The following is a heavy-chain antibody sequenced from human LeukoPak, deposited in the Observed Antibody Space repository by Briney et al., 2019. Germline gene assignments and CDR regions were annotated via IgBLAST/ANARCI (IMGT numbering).Heavy chain of an antibody. V-gene: IGHV3-7*01. CDR1: GFTFSSYW. Sequence: GGSLRLSCAASGFTFSSYWMSWVRQAPGKGLEWVANMKYDGSEIYYVDSVKGRFTISRDNAMNSLFLQMNSLRAEDTAVYYCARRGGYSLFDYWAQGTLVTVSS. D-gene: IGHD2-21*01. CDR3: ARRGGYSLFDY. J-gene: IGHJ4*02. CDR2: MKYDGSEI.